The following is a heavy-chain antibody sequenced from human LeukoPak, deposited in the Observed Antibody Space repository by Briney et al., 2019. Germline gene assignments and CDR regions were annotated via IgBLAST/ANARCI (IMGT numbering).Heavy chain of an antibody. J-gene: IGHJ4*02. D-gene: IGHD6-6*01. Sequence: GGSLRLSCAASGFTFSSYSMNWVRQAPGKGLEWVSSISSSISYIYYADSVKGRFTISRDNAKNSLYLQMNSLRAEDTAVYYCARGGWRSSYYFDYWGQGTLVTVSS. CDR3: ARGGWRSSYYFDY. V-gene: IGHV3-21*01. CDR2: ISSSISYI. CDR1: GFTFSSYS.